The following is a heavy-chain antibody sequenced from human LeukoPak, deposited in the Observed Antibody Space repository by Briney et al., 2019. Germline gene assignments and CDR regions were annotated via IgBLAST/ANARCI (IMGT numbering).Heavy chain of an antibody. CDR2: IIPIFGTA. CDR1: GGTFSSYA. Sequence: SVKVSCKASGGTFSSYAISWVRQAPGQGLEWMGGIIPIFGTANYAQKFQGRVTITADESTSTAYMELSSLRSEDTAVYYCARSVDQYSSSYYYYGMDVWGQGTTVTVSS. CDR3: ARSVDQYSSSYYYYGMDV. J-gene: IGHJ6*02. D-gene: IGHD5-12*01. V-gene: IGHV1-69*13.